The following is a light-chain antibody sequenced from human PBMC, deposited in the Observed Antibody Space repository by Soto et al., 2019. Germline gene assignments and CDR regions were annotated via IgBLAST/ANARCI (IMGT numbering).Light chain of an antibody. CDR2: ATS. V-gene: IGKV1-27*01. J-gene: IGKJ4*01. CDR1: QGIAPY. CDR3: QKYNSAPLT. Sequence: DVQMTQSPSSLSASVGDRVTITCRASQGIAPYLAWFQQKPVKVPRLLIYATSTLQSGLPSRFSGSGSGTDFTLTISSLQPEDVATYYCQKYNSAPLTFGGGTKVEIK.